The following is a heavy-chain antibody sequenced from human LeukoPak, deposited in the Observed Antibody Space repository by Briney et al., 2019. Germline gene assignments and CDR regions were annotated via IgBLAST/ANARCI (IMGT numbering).Heavy chain of an antibody. Sequence: GGSLRLSRTASGFTFSSYLMHWIRQAPGKGLVWVSHIKSDGSGINYADSVKGRFTISRDNAKNTLYLQMNSLRAEDTAVYYCTSGSYYNDYWGQGTLVTVSS. D-gene: IGHD3-10*01. CDR2: IKSDGSGI. J-gene: IGHJ4*02. CDR1: GFTFSSYL. CDR3: TSGSYYNDY. V-gene: IGHV3-74*01.